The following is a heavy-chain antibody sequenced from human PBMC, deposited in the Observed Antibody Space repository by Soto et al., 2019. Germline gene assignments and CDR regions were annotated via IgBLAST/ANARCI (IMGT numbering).Heavy chain of an antibody. CDR1: GFTFRGYV. CDR3: AKDGDV. V-gene: IGHV3-23*01. J-gene: IGHJ6*02. Sequence: EVQLLESGGGLVQPGGSLRLSCAASGFTFRGYVMTWVRQVPGKGLEWVSGISGSGGSTYYADSVKGRFTISRDNSKNTLYLQMNSLRADDTAVYYCAKDGDVWGQGTTVTVSS. CDR2: ISGSGGST.